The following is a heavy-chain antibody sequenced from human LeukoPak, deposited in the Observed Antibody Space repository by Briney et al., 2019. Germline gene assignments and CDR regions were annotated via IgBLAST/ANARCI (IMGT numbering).Heavy chain of an antibody. CDR3: ARGIAAAGIYFDY. CDR2: ISSSSSYI. V-gene: IGHV3-21*01. J-gene: IGHJ4*02. Sequence: GGSLRLSCAASGFTFSSYSMNWVRQAPGKGLEWVSSISSSSSYIYYADSVKGRFTISRDNAKNSLYLQMSSLRAEDTAVYYCARGIAAAGIYFDYWGQGTLVTVSS. CDR1: GFTFSSYS. D-gene: IGHD6-13*01.